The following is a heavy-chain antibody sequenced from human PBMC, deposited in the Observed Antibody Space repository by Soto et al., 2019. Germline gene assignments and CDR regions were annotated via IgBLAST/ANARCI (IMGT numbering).Heavy chain of an antibody. CDR3: ARENPVRLSFDI. CDR2: ISYDGSNK. CDR1: GFNFRSYG. D-gene: IGHD3-10*01. V-gene: IGHV3-30*03. J-gene: IGHJ3*02. Sequence: GGSMRLSCGAAGFNFRSYGMHWVRQAPGKGLEWVAVISYDGSNKYYADSVKGRFTISRDNAKNSLYLQMNSLRAEDTAVYYCARENPVRLSFDIWGQGTMVTVSS.